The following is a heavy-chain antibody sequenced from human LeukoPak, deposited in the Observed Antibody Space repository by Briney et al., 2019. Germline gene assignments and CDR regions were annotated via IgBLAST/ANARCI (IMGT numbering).Heavy chain of an antibody. CDR3: ARIGYSSGWYSVYYFDY. Sequence: GESLKISCKGSGYSFTSYWIGWVRPMPGKVLEWMGIIYPGDSDTRYSPSFQGQVTISADKSISTAYLQWSSLKASDTAMYYCARIGYSSGWYSVYYFDYWGQGTLVTVSS. J-gene: IGHJ4*02. CDR2: IYPGDSDT. CDR1: GYSFTSYW. V-gene: IGHV5-51*01. D-gene: IGHD6-19*01.